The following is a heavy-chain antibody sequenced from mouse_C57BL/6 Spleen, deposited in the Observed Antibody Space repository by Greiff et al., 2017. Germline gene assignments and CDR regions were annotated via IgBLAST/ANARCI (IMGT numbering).Heavy chain of an antibody. D-gene: IGHD6-2*01. Sequence: QVQLKQPGAELVKPGASVKVSCKASGYTFTSYWMHWVKQRPGQGLEWIGRIHPSDSDTNYNQKFKGKATLTVDKSSSTAYMPLSSLTSEDSAVYYCAIPLWGYYFDYWGQGTTLTVSS. CDR1: GYTFTSYW. CDR3: AIPLWGYYFDY. J-gene: IGHJ2*01. V-gene: IGHV1-74*01. CDR2: IHPSDSDT.